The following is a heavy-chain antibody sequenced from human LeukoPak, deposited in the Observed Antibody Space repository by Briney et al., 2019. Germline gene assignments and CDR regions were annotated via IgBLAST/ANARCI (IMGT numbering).Heavy chain of an antibody. V-gene: IGHV3-33*01. Sequence: TGGSLRLSCAASGFIFSSYGMHWVRQAPGKGLEWVAVIWYDGSNKYYADSVKGRFTISRDNSKSTLYLQMNSLRAEDTAVYYCARASRDIVVYYGMDVWGKGTTVTVSS. J-gene: IGHJ6*04. CDR3: ARASRDIVVYYGMDV. CDR1: GFIFSSYG. D-gene: IGHD2-15*01. CDR2: IWYDGSNK.